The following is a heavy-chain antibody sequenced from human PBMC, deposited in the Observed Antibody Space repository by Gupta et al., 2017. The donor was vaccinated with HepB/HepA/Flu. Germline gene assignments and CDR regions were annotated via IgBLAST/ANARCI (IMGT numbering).Heavy chain of an antibody. CDR2: ISYDGSNK. Sequence: QVQLLESGRGVVQPGRSLRLSCAASAFPFRSYRMHWFRQAQGKGLEWVAVISYDGSNKYYADSVKGRFTISRDKSKNTLYLQMNSLRAEDTAVYYCAKEEEPANCGGRGYYYFDYWGQGTLVTVSS. CDR3: AKEEEPANCGGRGYYYFDY. D-gene: IGHD3-3*01. CDR1: AFPFRSYR. V-gene: IGHV3-30*18. J-gene: IGHJ4*02.